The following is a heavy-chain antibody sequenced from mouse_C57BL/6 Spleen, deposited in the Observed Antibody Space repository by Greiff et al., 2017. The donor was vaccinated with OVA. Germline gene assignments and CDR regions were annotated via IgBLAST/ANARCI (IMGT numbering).Heavy chain of an antibody. CDR2: IDPGSSDT. CDR1: GYTFTSYW. CDR3: TRAYDYGFAY. J-gene: IGHJ3*01. V-gene: IGHV1-5*01. Sequence: VHLQQPGAVLVRPGASVKMSCKTSGYTFTSYWMHWVKQRPGQGLEWIGTIDPGSSDTSYNEKFKGKAKLTAVKSASTAYMELSSLTNEDSAVYYCTRAYDYGFAYWGQGTLVTVSA. D-gene: IGHD2-4*01.